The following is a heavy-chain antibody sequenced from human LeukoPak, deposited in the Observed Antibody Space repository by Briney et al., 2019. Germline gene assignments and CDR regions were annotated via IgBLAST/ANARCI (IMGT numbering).Heavy chain of an antibody. CDR3: VRGGSSSSGPSDY. J-gene: IGHJ4*02. CDR1: GFTFRSSS. CDR2: ISGRSDYI. Sequence: GGSLRLSCAASGFTFRSSSMTWVRQAPGKGLEWVSSISGRSDYIYYTDSVRGRFTISRDNAENSLYLQMNSPRVEDTAVYFCVRGGSSSSGPSDYWGQGTLVTVSS. D-gene: IGHD6-6*01. V-gene: IGHV3-21*01.